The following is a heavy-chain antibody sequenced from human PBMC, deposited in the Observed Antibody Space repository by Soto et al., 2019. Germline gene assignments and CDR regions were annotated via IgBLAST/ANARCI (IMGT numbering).Heavy chain of an antibody. D-gene: IGHD2-21*02. CDR1: GGCISSDYYH. V-gene: IGHV4-30-4*08. CDR2: IHHSGSI. CDR3: AREDDGGDSLDV. Sequence: QVQLQQSGPGLVKPSQTLSLTCTVSGGCISSDYYHWTWIRQSPGKGLEWIGYIHHSGSILYNPSLKSRVTISVDTSKNQFSLHLSSVTTADTAVYFRAREDDGGDSLDVWGQGTTVTVSS. J-gene: IGHJ6*02.